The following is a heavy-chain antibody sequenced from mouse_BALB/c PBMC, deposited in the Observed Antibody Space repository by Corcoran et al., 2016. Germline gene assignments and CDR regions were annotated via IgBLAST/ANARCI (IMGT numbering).Heavy chain of an antibody. CDR2: INPYNGGT. CDR3: ERRKTGTFYAMDY. CDR1: GYSFTDYT. Sequence: EVQLQQSGPELVKPGASMKISCKASGYSFTDYTKNWVKQSHGKNLEWNGIINPYNGGTSYNQKFKGKATLTVDKSSSTAYMELLSLTSEDSAVYYCERRKTGTFYAMDYWGQGTSVTVSS. J-gene: IGHJ4*01. V-gene: IGHV1-18*01. D-gene: IGHD4-1*01.